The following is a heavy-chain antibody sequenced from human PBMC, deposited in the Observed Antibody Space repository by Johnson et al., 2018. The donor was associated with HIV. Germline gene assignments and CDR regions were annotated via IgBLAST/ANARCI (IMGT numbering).Heavy chain of an antibody. J-gene: IGHJ3*02. Sequence: VQLVESGGGLVQPGGSLRLSCAASGISFSSYWMTWVRQAPGKGLEWVGNIKQEGSEEYYVDSVKCRFTISRDNAKNSLYLQMNSLRVEDTAIYYCARGRGALDIWGQGTVVTVSS. CDR2: IKQEGSEE. CDR1: GISFSSYW. V-gene: IGHV3-7*04. D-gene: IGHD3-16*01. CDR3: ARGRGALDI.